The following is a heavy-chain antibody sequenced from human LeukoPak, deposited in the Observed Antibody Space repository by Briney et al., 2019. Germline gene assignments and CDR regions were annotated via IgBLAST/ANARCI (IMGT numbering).Heavy chain of an antibody. CDR2: ISGSGGST. CDR1: GFTFSSYA. D-gene: IGHD3-3*01. V-gene: IGHV3-23*01. Sequence: GGSLRLSCAASGFTFSSYAMSWVRQAPGKGLEWVSAISGSGGSTYYADSVKGRFTISRDNSKNTLYLQMNSLRAEDTAVYYCAKGPTHFDFWSGYYTAYYYGMDVWGQGTTVTVSS. CDR3: AKGPTHFDFWSGYYTAYYYGMDV. J-gene: IGHJ6*02.